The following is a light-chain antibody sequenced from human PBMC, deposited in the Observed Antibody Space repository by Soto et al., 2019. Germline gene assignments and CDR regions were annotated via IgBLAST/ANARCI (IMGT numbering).Light chain of an antibody. CDR3: ISYTTSSTVV. Sequence: QSALTQPPSASGSPGQSVTISCTGTSSDVGGYNYVSWYQHYPGKAPKLIIYEVSNRPSGVSDRFSGSKSGNTASLTISGLQAEDEADYYCISYTTSSTVVFGGGTKLTVL. CDR2: EVS. J-gene: IGLJ2*01. CDR1: SSDVGGYNY. V-gene: IGLV2-14*01.